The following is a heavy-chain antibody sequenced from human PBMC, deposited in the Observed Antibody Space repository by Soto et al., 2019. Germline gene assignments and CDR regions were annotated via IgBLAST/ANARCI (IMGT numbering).Heavy chain of an antibody. V-gene: IGHV3-74*01. J-gene: IGHJ4*02. CDR2: TNSDGSDT. Sequence: GGSLRLSCAASGFTFSSYSMNWVRQAPGKGLVWVSRTNSDGSDTTYADSVKGRFTISRDSAKNTLYLQMNSLRAEDTAVYYCARGRRWSLFVYWGPGTLVTGSS. D-gene: IGHD6-13*01. CDR1: GFTFSSYS. CDR3: ARGRRWSLFVY.